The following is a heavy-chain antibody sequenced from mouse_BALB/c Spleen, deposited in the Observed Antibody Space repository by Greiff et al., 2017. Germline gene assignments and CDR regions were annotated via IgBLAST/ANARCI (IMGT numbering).Heavy chain of an antibody. D-gene: IGHD2-4*01. J-gene: IGHJ3*01. CDR1: GFSLTGYG. CDR2: IWGDGST. CDR3: ASVYDYDGPSWFAY. Sequence: GQLQESGPGLVAPSQSLSITCTVSGFSLTGYGVNWVRQPPGKGLEWLGMIWGDGSTDYNSALKSRLSISKDNSKSQVFLKMNSLQTDDTARYYCASVYDYDGPSWFAYWGQGTLVTVSA. V-gene: IGHV2-6-7*01.